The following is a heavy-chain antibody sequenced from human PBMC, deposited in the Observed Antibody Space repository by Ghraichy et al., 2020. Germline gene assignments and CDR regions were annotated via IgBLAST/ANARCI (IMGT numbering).Heavy chain of an antibody. CDR2: ISWNSGSM. CDR3: AKYSSSWYSSGYFDL. V-gene: IGHV3-9*01. J-gene: IGHJ2*01. Sequence: GGSLRLSCAASGFTFDDYAMHWVRQAPGKGLEWVSGISWNSGSMGYADSVKGRFTISRDNAKNSLYLQMNSLRAEDTALYYCAKYSSSWYSSGYFDLWGRGTLVTVSS. CDR1: GFTFDDYA. D-gene: IGHD6-13*01.